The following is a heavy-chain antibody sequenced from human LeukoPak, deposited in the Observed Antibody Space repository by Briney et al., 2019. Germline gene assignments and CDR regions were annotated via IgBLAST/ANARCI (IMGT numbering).Heavy chain of an antibody. D-gene: IGHD2-21*02. Sequence: ASVKVSCKASGGTFSSYTISWVRQSPGPGLEWMGRIIPILGIANYAQKFQGRVTITADKSTSTAYMELSSLRSEDTAVYYCARDPGDGYFDYWGQGTLVTVSS. V-gene: IGHV1-69*04. CDR1: GGTFSSYT. CDR3: ARDPGDGYFDY. J-gene: IGHJ4*02. CDR2: IIPILGIA.